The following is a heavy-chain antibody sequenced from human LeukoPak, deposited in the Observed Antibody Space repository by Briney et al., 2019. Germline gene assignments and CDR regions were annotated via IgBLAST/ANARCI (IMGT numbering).Heavy chain of an antibody. V-gene: IGHV1-69*13. CDR1: GGTLRSYA. CDR3: AKCYDSGGSYWSFDY. J-gene: IGHJ4*02. Sequence: ASVKVSCKAPGGTLRSYAISWVRQAPGQGLEWMGGVIPIFATTNYAQKFQGRVTIIADEVASTVYMELSSLRSEDTAMYYCAKCYDSGGSYWSFDYWGQGTLVTVPS. CDR2: VIPIFATT. D-gene: IGHD3-22*01.